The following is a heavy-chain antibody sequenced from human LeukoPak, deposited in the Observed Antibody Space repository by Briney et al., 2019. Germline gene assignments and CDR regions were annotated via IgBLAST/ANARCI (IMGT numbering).Heavy chain of an antibody. CDR3: ARGRGSYSMDV. J-gene: IGHJ6*02. V-gene: IGHV3-66*01. CDR1: GFTVSSYY. D-gene: IGHD1-26*01. CDR2: IYSGGST. Sequence: PGGSLRLSCAASGFTVSSYYMSWVRQAPGKGLEWVSVIYSGGSTYYADSVKGRFTISRDNAKNSLYLQMNSLRAEDTALYYCARGRGSYSMDVWGQGTTVTVSS.